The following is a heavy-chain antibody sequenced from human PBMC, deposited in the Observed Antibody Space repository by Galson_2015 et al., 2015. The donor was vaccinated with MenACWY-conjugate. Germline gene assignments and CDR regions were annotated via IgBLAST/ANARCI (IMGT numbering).Heavy chain of an antibody. V-gene: IGHV3-23*01. CDR1: GFTFSNFG. J-gene: IGHJ1*01. CDR2: IGGSGDST. Sequence: SLRLSCAASGFTFSNFGLRWVRQAPGEGLEWVSSIGGSGDSTYYADSVKGRFTISRDNSRNTLSLQMNSLRAEDTAVYYCAKFGPSGVDTTGRSLRWDSWGQGTPVTVSS. CDR3: AKFGPSGVDTTGRSLRWDS. D-gene: IGHD3-10*01.